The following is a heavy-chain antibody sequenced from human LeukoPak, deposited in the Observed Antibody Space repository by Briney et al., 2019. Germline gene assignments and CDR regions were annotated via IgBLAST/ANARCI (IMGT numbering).Heavy chain of an antibody. CDR2: IYTSGST. CDR3: AREGEWLPAPPDY. D-gene: IGHD3-16*01. Sequence: PSETLSLTCTVSGGSISSGSYYWSWIRQPAGKGLEWIGRIYTSGSTNYNPSLKSRVTISVDTSKNQFSLKLSSVTAADTAVYYCAREGEWLPAPPDYWGQGTLVTVSS. V-gene: IGHV4-61*02. CDR1: GGSISSGSYY. J-gene: IGHJ4*02.